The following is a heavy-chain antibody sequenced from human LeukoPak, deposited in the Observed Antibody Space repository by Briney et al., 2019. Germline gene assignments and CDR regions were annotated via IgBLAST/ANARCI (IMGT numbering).Heavy chain of an antibody. CDR2: IYYSGST. V-gene: IGHV4-61*01. CDR3: ARGGAFDY. CDR1: GGSISSGSYY. J-gene: IGHJ4*02. Sequence: SQTLSLTCTVSGGSISSGSYYWSWIRQPPGKGLEWIGYIYYSGSTNYNPSLKSRVTISVDTSKNQCSLKLGSVTAADTAVYYCARGGAFDYWGQGTLVTVSS.